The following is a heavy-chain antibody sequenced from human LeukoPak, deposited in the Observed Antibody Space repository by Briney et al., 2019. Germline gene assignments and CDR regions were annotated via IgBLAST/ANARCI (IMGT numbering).Heavy chain of an antibody. CDR3: AKDPPRYYYDSSTMD. J-gene: IGHJ4*02. Sequence: GGSLRLSCAASGFDFSSYGMHWVRQAPGKGLEWVAYIHYDSTTEDYADSVKGRFTISRDNSKNTLYLQMNSLRAEDTAVYYCAKDPPRYYYDSSTMDWGQGTLVTVSS. V-gene: IGHV3-30*02. CDR1: GFDFSSYG. D-gene: IGHD3-22*01. CDR2: IHYDSTTE.